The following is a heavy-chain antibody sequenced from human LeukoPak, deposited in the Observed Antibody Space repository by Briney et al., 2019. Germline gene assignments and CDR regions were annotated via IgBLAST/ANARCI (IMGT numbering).Heavy chain of an antibody. J-gene: IGHJ4*02. CDR3: ARDITMIVDFDY. CDR2: ISSSSTI. D-gene: IGHD3-22*01. CDR1: GFTFSSYS. Sequence: GSLRLSCAASGFTFSSYSMNWVRQAPGKGLEWVSYISSSSTIYYADSVKGRFTISRDNAKNSLYLQMNSLRAEDTAVYYCARDITMIVDFDYWGQGTLVTVSS. V-gene: IGHV3-48*01.